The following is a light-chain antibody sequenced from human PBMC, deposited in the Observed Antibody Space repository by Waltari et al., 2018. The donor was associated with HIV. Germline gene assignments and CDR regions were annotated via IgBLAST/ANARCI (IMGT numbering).Light chain of an antibody. CDR1: KLGHKY. V-gene: IGLV3-1*01. J-gene: IGLJ2*01. CDR2: QDS. CDR3: QAWDSYTLVV. Sequence: SYELTQPPSVSVSPGQPASITCSGDKLGHKYACWYQQKPGQSPMLVIYQDSKRPSGIPERFSGSNSGNTATLTIRGTQAMDEADYYCQAWDSYTLVVFGGGTKLTVL.